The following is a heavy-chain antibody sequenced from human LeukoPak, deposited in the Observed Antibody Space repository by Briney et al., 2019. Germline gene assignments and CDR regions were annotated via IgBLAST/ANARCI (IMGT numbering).Heavy chain of an antibody. CDR1: GYTFTGYG. V-gene: IGHV1-18*01. CDR3: ARQTLYYYGSGSYWYNWFDP. J-gene: IGHJ5*02. CDR2: ISAYNGNT. D-gene: IGHD3-10*01. Sequence: VASVKVSCKASGYTFTGYGISWVRQAPGQGLEWMGWISAYNGNTNYAQKLQGRVTMTTDTSTSTAYMELRSLRSDDTAVYYCARQTLYYYGSGSYWYNWFDPWGQGTLVTVSS.